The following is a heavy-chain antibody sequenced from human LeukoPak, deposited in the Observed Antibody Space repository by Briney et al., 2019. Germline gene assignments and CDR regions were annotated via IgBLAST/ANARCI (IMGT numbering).Heavy chain of an antibody. D-gene: IGHD2-2*01. J-gene: IGHJ4*02. CDR1: GCTFSSYN. V-gene: IGHV3-21*01. Sequence: GGSLRLSCAASGCTFSSYNMNWVRQARGKGVEWVSFISSSWSYIYSANSVTGRFATSRDNATNSLYLQMNSLRAEDTAVYYCARDSGYCSSTGCYVHYFDYWGQGTLVTVSS. CDR3: ARDSGYCSSTGCYVHYFDY. CDR2: ISSSWSYI.